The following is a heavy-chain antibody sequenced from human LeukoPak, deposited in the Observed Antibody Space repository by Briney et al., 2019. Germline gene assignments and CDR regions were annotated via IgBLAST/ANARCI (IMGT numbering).Heavy chain of an antibody. J-gene: IGHJ1*01. V-gene: IGHV3-64*02. Sequence: GGSLRLSCVGSGFTFSNHDVQWVRQSTGKRLEYVSAISNNGRYTHYTDSVKGRFTIYRENSKETVYVKEGSVRQEDRALYYCARALSAAPDYWGQGTLVTVSS. D-gene: IGHD6-25*01. CDR1: GFTFSNHD. CDR2: ISNNGRYT. CDR3: ARALSAAPDY.